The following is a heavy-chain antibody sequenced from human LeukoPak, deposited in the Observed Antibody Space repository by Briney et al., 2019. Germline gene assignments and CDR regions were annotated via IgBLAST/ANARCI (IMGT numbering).Heavy chain of an antibody. J-gene: IGHJ4*02. CDR1: GYTFTGYY. D-gene: IGHD5-12*01. Sequence: ASVKVSCKASGYTFTGYYMHWVRQAPGQGLEWMGWINPNSGGTNYAQKFQGRVTMTRDTSISTAYMELSRLRSDDTAVYYCARESGSATIFDYWGQGTLVTVSS. CDR3: ARESGSATIFDY. CDR2: INPNSGGT. V-gene: IGHV1-2*02.